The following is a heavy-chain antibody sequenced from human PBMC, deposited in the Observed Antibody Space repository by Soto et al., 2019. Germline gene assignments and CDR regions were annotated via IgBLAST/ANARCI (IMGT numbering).Heavy chain of an antibody. V-gene: IGHV1-8*01. Sequence: QVQLVQSGAEVKKPGASVKVSCKASGYTFPSMDINGVRRAPDQGLEWMGWMNPNRGNTGYAQKFQGRVTMTRNTSISTAYMELSSLRSEDTAVYYCAREHYGNSAWFDPWGQGTLVTVSS. CDR1: GYTFPSMD. CDR2: MNPNRGNT. CDR3: AREHYGNSAWFDP. D-gene: IGHD3-10*01. J-gene: IGHJ5*02.